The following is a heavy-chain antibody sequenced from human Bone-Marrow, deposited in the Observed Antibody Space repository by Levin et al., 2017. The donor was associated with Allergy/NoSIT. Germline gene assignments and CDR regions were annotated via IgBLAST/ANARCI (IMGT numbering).Heavy chain of an antibody. D-gene: IGHD2-15*01. CDR3: VKGYCSGGSYCNSFSSY. CDR2: ISSNGGST. V-gene: IGHV3-64D*06. J-gene: IGHJ4*02. CDR1: GFTFSSYA. Sequence: GGSLRLSCSASGFTFSSYAMHWVRQAPGKGLEYVSAISSNGGSTYYADSVKGRFTISRDNSKNTLYLQMSSLRAEDTAVYYCVKGYCSGGSYCNSFSSYWGQGTLVTVSS.